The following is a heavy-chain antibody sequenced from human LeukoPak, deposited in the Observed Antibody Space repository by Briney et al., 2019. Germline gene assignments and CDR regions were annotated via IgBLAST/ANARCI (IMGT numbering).Heavy chain of an antibody. D-gene: IGHD4-23*01. CDR3: ARKAYGGNRTFDY. CDR2: IYYSGST. J-gene: IGHJ4*02. V-gene: IGHV4-39*07. Sequence: SETLSLTCTVSGDSISSSTYYWGWTRQPPGKGLEWIGSIYYSGSTFYNPSLKSRVTISVDTSKNQFSLELTSVTAADTAVYYCARKAYGGNRTFDYWGQGTLVSASS. CDR1: GDSISSSTYY.